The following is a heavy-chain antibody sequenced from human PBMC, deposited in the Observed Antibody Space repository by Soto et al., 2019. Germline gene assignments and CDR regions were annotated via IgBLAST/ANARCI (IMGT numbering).Heavy chain of an antibody. CDR3: AKALGELSPESFDY. Sequence: RFTFSSFSMNWVRQAPGKGLEWVSYISSGSSNIYYADSVKGRFTISRDNFKNTLYLQMNSLRAEDTAVYYCAKALGELSPESFDYWGQGILVTVS. CDR1: RFTFSSFS. CDR2: ISSGSSNI. J-gene: IGHJ4*02. D-gene: IGHD3-16*02. V-gene: IGHV3-48*01.